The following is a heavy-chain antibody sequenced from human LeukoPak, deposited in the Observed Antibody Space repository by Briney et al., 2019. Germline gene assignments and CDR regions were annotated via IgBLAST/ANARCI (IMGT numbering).Heavy chain of an antibody. CDR1: GYSLTSYW. V-gene: IGHV5-10-1*01. CDR3: ARLGYYDILTGPKEPNWFDP. D-gene: IGHD3-9*01. CDR2: IDPRDSYT. J-gene: IGHJ5*02. Sequence: GESLKISCKSSGYSLTSYWISWVRQMPGKGLEWMGRIDPRDSYTNYSPPFQGHVTTSGDKSISTAYLQWSSLKASDTAMYYCARLGYYDILTGPKEPNWFDPWGQGTLVTVSS.